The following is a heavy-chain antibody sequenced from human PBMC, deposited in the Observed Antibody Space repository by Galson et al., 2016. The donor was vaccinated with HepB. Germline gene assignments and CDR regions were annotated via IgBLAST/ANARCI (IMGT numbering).Heavy chain of an antibody. Sequence: SLRLSCAASGFTFSSYAMNWVRQAPGKGLEWVAVVSRDATTTYYAHSMKGRITISRDNSMNTVYLQMNNLRDDDTGVYYCAREVTSHFELDYWGQGALVTVSS. CDR1: GFTFSSYA. CDR3: AREVTSHFELDY. J-gene: IGHJ4*02. CDR2: VSRDATTT. V-gene: IGHV3-30-3*01. D-gene: IGHD2-2*01.